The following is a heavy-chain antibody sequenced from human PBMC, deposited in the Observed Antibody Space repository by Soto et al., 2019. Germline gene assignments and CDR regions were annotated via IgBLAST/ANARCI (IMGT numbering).Heavy chain of an antibody. CDR2: IWYDGSNK. CDR1: GFTFSSYG. CDR3: ARQPPLDLKWFDP. Sequence: GGSLRLSCAASGFTFSSYGMHWVRQAPGKGLEWVAVIWYDGSNKYYADSVKGRFTISRDNSKTTLYLQMNSLSSEDSAVYYCARQPPLDLKWFDPWSQRTLVTVS. J-gene: IGHJ5*02. V-gene: IGHV3-33*01.